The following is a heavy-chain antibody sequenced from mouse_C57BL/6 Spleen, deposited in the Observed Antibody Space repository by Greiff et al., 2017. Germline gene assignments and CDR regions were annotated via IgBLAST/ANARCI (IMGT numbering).Heavy chain of an antibody. CDR2: INYDGSST. Sequence: EVKLVESEGGLVQPGSSMKLSCTASGFTFSDYYMAWVRQVPEKGLEWVANINYDGSSTYYLDSLKSRFIISRDNAKNILYLQMSSLKSEDTATYYCARDQSYNYGMDYWGQGTSVTVSS. D-gene: IGHD1-1*01. CDR1: GFTFSDYY. J-gene: IGHJ4*01. CDR3: ARDQSYNYGMDY. V-gene: IGHV5-16*01.